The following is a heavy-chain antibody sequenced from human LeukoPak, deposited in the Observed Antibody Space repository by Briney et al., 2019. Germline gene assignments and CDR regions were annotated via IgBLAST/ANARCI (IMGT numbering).Heavy chain of an antibody. D-gene: IGHD6-13*01. Sequence: GGSLRLSCAASGFTFSSYSMNWVRQAPGKGLEWVSSISSSSSYIYYAGSVKGRFTISRDNAKNSLYLQMNSLRAEDTAVYYCARDRGIAAAGTSFLGYWGQGTLVTVSS. V-gene: IGHV3-21*01. CDR2: ISSSSSYI. CDR1: GFTFSSYS. CDR3: ARDRGIAAAGTSFLGY. J-gene: IGHJ4*02.